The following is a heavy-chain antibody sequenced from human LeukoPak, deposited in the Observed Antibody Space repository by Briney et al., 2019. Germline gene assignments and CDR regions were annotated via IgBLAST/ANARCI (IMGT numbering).Heavy chain of an antibody. D-gene: IGHD2-2*01. J-gene: IGHJ6*03. Sequence: SVKVSCKASGGTFSSYAISWVRQAPGQGLEWMGGIIPIFGTANYAQKFQGRVTITADESTSTAYMELSSLRSEDTAVYYCARGIVVPAASYYYYYYMDVWGKGTTVTVSS. V-gene: IGHV1-69*01. CDR1: GGTFSSYA. CDR3: ARGIVVPAASYYYYYYMDV. CDR2: IIPIFGTA.